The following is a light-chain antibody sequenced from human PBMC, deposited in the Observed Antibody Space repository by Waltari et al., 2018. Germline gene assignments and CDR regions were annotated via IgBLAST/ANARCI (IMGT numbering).Light chain of an antibody. CDR2: KAS. Sequence: DIQETQSPSTLSASVGERVTITCRASQSISSWLAWYQQKPGKAPNLLIYKASTLQSGVPSRFSGSGFGTEFTLTISSLQPDDFATYYCQQYNSFSSMFGQGTKVEIK. CDR1: QSISSW. V-gene: IGKV1-5*03. J-gene: IGKJ1*01. CDR3: QQYNSFSSM.